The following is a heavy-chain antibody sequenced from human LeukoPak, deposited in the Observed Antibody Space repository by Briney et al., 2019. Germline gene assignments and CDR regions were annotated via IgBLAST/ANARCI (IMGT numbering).Heavy chain of an antibody. CDR1: GFSVRTTY. CDR3: TRSGYRHPYHFDS. J-gene: IGHJ4*02. Sequence: GGSLRLSCAASGFSVRTTYMSWVRQAPGKRLEWVSVLYTGGGTDHADSVKGRFTISRGNSKNTLSLQMNSLRVEDTAIYYCTRSGYRHPYHFDSWGQGTLVIVSS. D-gene: IGHD3-22*01. V-gene: IGHV3-53*01. CDR2: LYTGGGT.